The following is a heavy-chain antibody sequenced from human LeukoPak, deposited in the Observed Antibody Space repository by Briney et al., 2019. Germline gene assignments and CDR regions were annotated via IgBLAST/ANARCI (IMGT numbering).Heavy chain of an antibody. J-gene: IGHJ5*02. Sequence: SETLSLTCAVYGGSFSGYYWSWIRQPPGKGLEWIGEINHSGSTNYNPSLKSRVTISVDTSKNQFSLKLSSVTAADTAVYYCARVPHYGDYINWFDPWGQGTLVTVSS. V-gene: IGHV4-34*01. D-gene: IGHD4-17*01. CDR1: GGSFSGYY. CDR2: INHSGST. CDR3: ARVPHYGDYINWFDP.